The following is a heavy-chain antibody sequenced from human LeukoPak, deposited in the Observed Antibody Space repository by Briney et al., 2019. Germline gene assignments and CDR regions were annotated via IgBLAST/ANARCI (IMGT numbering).Heavy chain of an antibody. V-gene: IGHV4-59*01. CDR2: IYYSGST. D-gene: IGHD6-13*01. J-gene: IGHJ6*02. CDR3: ARVSRVAAAGIGLNYYYYYGMDV. CDR1: GGSISSYY. Sequence: TSETLSLTCTVSGGSISSYYWSWIRQPPGKGLEWIGYIYYSGSTNYNPSLKSRVTISVDTSKNQFSLKLSSVTAADTAVYYCARVSRVAAAGIGLNYYYYYGMDVWGQGTTVTVSS.